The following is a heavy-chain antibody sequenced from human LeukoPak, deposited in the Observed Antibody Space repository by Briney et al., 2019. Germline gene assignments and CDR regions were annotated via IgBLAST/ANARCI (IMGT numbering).Heavy chain of an antibody. J-gene: IGHJ3*02. V-gene: IGHV3-33*01. CDR3: ARGGGATDAFDI. CDR1: GFTFSSYG. D-gene: IGHD5-24*01. CDR2: IWYDGSNK. Sequence: GGSLRLSCAASGFTFSSYGMHWVRQAPGKGLEWVAVIWYDGSNKYYADSVKGRFTISRDNSKITLYLQMNSLRVEDTAVYYCARGGGATDAFDIWGQGTMVTVSS.